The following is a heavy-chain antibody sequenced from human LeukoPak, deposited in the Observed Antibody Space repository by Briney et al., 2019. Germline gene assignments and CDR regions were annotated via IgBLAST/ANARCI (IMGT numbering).Heavy chain of an antibody. J-gene: IGHJ3*02. CDR3: ARKTDNTHCSGGSCYSVDAFDI. V-gene: IGHV4-39*01. Sequence: SETLSLTCTVSGGSISSSSYYWGWIRQPPGKGLEWIGSIYYSGSTYYNPSLKSRVTISVDTSKNQFSLKLSSVTAADTAVYYCARKTDNTHCSGGSCYSVDAFDIWGQGTMVTVSS. D-gene: IGHD2-15*01. CDR2: IYYSGST. CDR1: GGSISSSSYY.